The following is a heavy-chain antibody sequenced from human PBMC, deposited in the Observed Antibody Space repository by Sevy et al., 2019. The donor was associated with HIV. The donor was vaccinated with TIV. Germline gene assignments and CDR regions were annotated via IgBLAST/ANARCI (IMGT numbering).Heavy chain of an antibody. CDR3: TTDSKKGVLSALLAY. D-gene: IGHD2-8*01. J-gene: IGHJ4*02. Sequence: GGSLRLSCAASGFTFSNAWMSWVRQAPGKGLEWVGRIKSKTDGGTTDYAAPVKGRITITRDDSKNTLYLQMNSLNTEDTAIYYCTTDSKKGVLSALLAYCGQGTLVTVSS. CDR2: IKSKTDGGTT. CDR1: GFTFSNAW. V-gene: IGHV3-15*01.